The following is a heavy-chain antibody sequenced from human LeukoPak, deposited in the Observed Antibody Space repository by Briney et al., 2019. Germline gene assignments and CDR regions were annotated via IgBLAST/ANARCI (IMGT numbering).Heavy chain of an antibody. J-gene: IGHJ6*01. D-gene: IGHD1-26*01. CDR2: ISGSGDNT. CDR3: AKMKGHPLPKYYMDV. V-gene: IGHV3-23*01. CDR1: GFTFSGFA. Sequence: GGSLRLSCAASGFTFSGFAMSWARRTPGKGLEWVSGISGSGDNTLYADSVKGRFTISRDNSKNTLYLEMNSLRAEDTAIYYCAKMKGHPLPKYYMDVWGQGTTVTVSS.